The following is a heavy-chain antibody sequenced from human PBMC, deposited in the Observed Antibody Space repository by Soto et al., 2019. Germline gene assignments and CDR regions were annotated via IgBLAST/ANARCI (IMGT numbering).Heavy chain of an antibody. J-gene: IGHJ4*02. V-gene: IGHV3-48*02. CDR1: GFSFSTYP. CDR3: ARGRQWAFDL. CDR2: IRSNTGDT. D-gene: IGHD1-26*01. Sequence: PSGSLRLSCAASGFSFSTYPMYWFRQAPGKGREWLSNIRSNTGDTYYAASVKGRFTISKDNARKSLYLTMNSLTEEDTAVYYCARGRQWAFDLWGQGDLVTVSS.